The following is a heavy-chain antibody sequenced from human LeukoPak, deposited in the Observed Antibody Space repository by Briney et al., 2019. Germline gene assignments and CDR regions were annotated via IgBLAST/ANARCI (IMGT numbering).Heavy chain of an antibody. J-gene: IGHJ6*02. D-gene: IGHD3-10*01. CDR1: GFTFSSYS. V-gene: IGHV3-21*01. CDR2: ISSSSSYI. CDR3: ARARVRGVIKYYYYGMDV. Sequence: GGSLRLSCAASGFTFSSYSMNWVRQAPGKGLEWVSSISSSSSYIYYADSVKGRFTISRDNAKNSLYLQMNSLRAEDTAVYYCARARVRGVIKYYYYGMDVWGQGTLVTVSS.